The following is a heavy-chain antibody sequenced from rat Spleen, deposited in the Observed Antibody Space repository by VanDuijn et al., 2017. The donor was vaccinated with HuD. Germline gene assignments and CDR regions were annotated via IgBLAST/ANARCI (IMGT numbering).Heavy chain of an antibody. V-gene: IGHV2-47*01. CDR1: GLSFTSHT. D-gene: IGHD1-1*01. Sequence: QVQLKESGPGLIQPSQTLSLTCTVSGLSFTSHTVSWIRQPTGKGLEWLGLIWSRGCTDYNSAINSRLSSSRDTSKSQVFLKMNSLQTEDTAMYFCAATVVSVMDSWGQGTSVTVSS. CDR3: AATVVSVMDS. J-gene: IGHJ4*01. CDR2: IWSRGCT.